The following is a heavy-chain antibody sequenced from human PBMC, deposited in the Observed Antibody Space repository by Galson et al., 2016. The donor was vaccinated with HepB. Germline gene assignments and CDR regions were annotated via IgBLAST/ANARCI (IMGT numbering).Heavy chain of an antibody. CDR3: AKDSYLVRGFDY. J-gene: IGHJ4*02. CDR1: GFTFSSYA. V-gene: IGHV3-23*01. Sequence: SLRLSCATSGFTFSSYAMHWVRQAPGKGLEWVSGISGSGGNTFYADSVKGRFTVSRDNSETTLYLQMNSLRAGDTGIYFCAKDSYLVRGFDYWGQGTLVTVSS. D-gene: IGHD5-18*01. CDR2: ISGSGGNT.